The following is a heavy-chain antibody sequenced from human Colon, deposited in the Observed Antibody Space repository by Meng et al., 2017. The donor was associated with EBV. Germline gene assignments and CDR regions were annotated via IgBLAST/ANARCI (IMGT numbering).Heavy chain of an antibody. CDR2: IHYSGST. Sequence: QVQLQESRPGMVKPSQTLSLTCTVSGGSISSGTYDWGWIRQLPGKGLEWIAYIHYSGSTYYSPSLKSRVTISVDTSKNQLSLKLSSMTAADTAVYYCARYVFDSSSLYSNWFDPWGQGTLVTVSS. D-gene: IGHD3-22*01. CDR1: GGSISSGTYD. V-gene: IGHV4-31*03. J-gene: IGHJ5*02. CDR3: ARYVFDSSSLYSNWFDP.